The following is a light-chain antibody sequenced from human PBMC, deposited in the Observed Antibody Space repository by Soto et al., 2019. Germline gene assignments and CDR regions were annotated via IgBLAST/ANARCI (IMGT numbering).Light chain of an antibody. Sequence: QSALTQPASVSGSPGQSITISCTGTSSDVGGYNFVSWYQQHPGKVPKLMIFDVNSRPSGFSHRFSGSKSDNTASLTISGLQAEDEGYYYCCSYTSSSTHVFGSGTKVTVL. J-gene: IGLJ1*01. V-gene: IGLV2-14*03. CDR3: CSYTSSSTHV. CDR2: DVN. CDR1: SSDVGGYNF.